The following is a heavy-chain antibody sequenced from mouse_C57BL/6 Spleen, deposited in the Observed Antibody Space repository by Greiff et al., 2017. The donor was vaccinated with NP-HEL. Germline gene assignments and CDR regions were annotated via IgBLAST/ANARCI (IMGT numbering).Heavy chain of an antibody. CDR2: IYPGDGDT. CDR3: ARSEGETASFAY. J-gene: IGHJ3*01. CDR1: GYAFSSYW. Sequence: VMLVESGAELVKPGASVKISCKASGYAFSSYWMNWVKQRPGKGLEWIGQIYPGDGDTNYNGKFKGKATLTADKSSSTAYMQLSSLTSEDSAVYFCARSEGETASFAYWGQGTLVTVSA. D-gene: IGHD3-2*01. V-gene: IGHV1-80*01.